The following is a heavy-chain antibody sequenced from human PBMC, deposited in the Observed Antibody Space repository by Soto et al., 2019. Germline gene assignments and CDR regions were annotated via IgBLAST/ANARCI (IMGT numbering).Heavy chain of an antibody. CDR3: AKAPRGGVIITTYSAHIDY. CDR2: INPDGGST. J-gene: IGHJ4*02. V-gene: IGHV1-46*01. D-gene: IGHD3-3*01. Sequence: QVQLVQSGAEVKKPGASVMLSCKASGYTFTSYYMHWVRQAPGQGLEWMGIINPDGGSTRYAQKFQGSVTMTRDTSTRTFHMELSSLRSEDTAMYYCAKAPRGGVIITTYSAHIDYWCQGTLVTVSS. CDR1: GYTFTSYY.